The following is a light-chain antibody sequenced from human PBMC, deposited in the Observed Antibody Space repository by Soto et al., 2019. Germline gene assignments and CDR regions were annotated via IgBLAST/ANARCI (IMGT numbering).Light chain of an antibody. J-gene: IGLJ1*01. CDR3: AAWDDSVNGFV. CDR2: EVV. CDR1: KSDIGVYDF. V-gene: IGLV2-8*01. Sequence: QSVLTQPPSASGSPGQSVTISCTGTKSDIGVYDFVSWYQHHPGKAPRLIIYEVVQRPSGVPDRFSGSKSGNTASLTVSGLQAADEADYYCAAWDDSVNGFVFGTGTKVTVL.